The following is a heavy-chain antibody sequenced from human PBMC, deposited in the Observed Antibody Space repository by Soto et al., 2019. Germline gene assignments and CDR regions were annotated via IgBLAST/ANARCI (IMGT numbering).Heavy chain of an antibody. D-gene: IGHD3-10*01. CDR3: ARGPGLLLWFGELSPDFDY. CDR1: GGSFSGYY. Sequence: SETLSLTCAVYGGSFSGYYWSWIRQPPGKGLEWIGEINHSGSTNYNPSLKSRVTISVDTSKNQFSLKLSSVTAADTAVYYCARGPGLLLWFGELSPDFDYWGQGTRVTVSS. CDR2: INHSGST. V-gene: IGHV4-34*01. J-gene: IGHJ4*02.